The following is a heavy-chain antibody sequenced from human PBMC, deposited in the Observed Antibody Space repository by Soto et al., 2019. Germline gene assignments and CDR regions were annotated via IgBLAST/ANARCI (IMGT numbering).Heavy chain of an antibody. V-gene: IGHV3-33*01. CDR1: GFTFGTYA. CDR2: IYYDGSNR. CDR3: ARAFCTNGVCYYFFDY. D-gene: IGHD2-8*01. J-gene: IGHJ4*01. Sequence: PGGSLRLSCAVSGFTFGTYAMHWVRQAPGKGLEWVAVIYYDGSNRYYGDAVKGRFTISRDNSKSTLYLQMSSLRAEDTAVYYCARAFCTNGVCYYFFDYWGHGTLVTVS.